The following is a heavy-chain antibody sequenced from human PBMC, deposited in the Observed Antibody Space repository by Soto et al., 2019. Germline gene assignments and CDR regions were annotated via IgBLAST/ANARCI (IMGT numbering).Heavy chain of an antibody. CDR1: GFTLSSYA. Sequence: GGSLRLSCAASGFTLSSYAMHWVRQAPGKGLEWVAVISYDGSNKYYADSVKGRFTISRDNSKNTLYLQMNSLRAEDTAVYYCARDPERGYSGWGAFDIWGQGTMVTVSS. D-gene: IGHD5-12*01. V-gene: IGHV3-30-3*01. J-gene: IGHJ3*02. CDR2: ISYDGSNK. CDR3: ARDPERGYSGWGAFDI.